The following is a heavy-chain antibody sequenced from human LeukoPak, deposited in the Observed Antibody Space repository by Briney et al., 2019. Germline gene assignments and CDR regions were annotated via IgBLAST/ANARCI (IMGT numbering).Heavy chain of an antibody. CDR3: AHRQVVATHFDY. CDR2: IYWNDDK. CDR1: GFSLSTSAVG. D-gene: IGHD2-15*01. J-gene: IGHJ4*02. Sequence: SGPTLVKPTQTLTLTCTFSGFSLSTSAVGVGWIRQPPGKALEWLALIYWNDDKRYSPSLKSGLTITKDTSKNQVVLIMTNMDPVDTATYYCAHRQVVATHFDYWGQGTLVTVSS. V-gene: IGHV2-5*01.